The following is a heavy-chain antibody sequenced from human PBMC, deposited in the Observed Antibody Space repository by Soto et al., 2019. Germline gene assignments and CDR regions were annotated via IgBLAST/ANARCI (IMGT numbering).Heavy chain of an antibody. Sequence: EVQLLASGGGLVQPGGSLRLSCAASGFGFTSHAMGWVRQAPGKGLEWVSLISGNGVTTYYADSMKGRVAISRDNAKNTVYFEMNSLRGEDTAAYYGVKGLWDLFRYFDYWGQGTLVTVSS. CDR2: ISGNGVTT. CDR1: GFGFTSHA. V-gene: IGHV3-23*01. J-gene: IGHJ4*02. CDR3: VKGLWDLFRYFDY. D-gene: IGHD1-26*01.